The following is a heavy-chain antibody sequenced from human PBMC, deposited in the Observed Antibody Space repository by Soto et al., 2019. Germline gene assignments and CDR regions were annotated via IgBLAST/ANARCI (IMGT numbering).Heavy chain of an antibody. Sequence: GGSLRLSCAVSGFTFSSYSMHWVRQDPDMGLEWVAFISFAGNNKYYADSVKGRFTISRDNSDNMLYLEMNSLRPDDTAVYYCARDRQKALVVVAATGGFDYWGQGTLVTVSS. CDR2: ISFAGNNK. D-gene: IGHD2-15*01. V-gene: IGHV3-30*04. CDR1: GFTFSSYS. CDR3: ARDRQKALVVVAATGGFDY. J-gene: IGHJ4*02.